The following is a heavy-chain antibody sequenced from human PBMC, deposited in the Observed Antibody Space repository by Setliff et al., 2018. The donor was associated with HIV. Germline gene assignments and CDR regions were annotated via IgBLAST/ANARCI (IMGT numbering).Heavy chain of an antibody. J-gene: IGHJ6*02. Sequence: PSETLSLTCTVSGGSISSGGYYWSWIRQHPGKGLEWIGYIYYSGSTYYNPSLKSRVAISVGTSKNQFSLKLSSVTAADTAVYYCARDYGDTPSYYYYYGMDVWGQGTTVTVSS. CDR1: GGSISSGGYY. D-gene: IGHD4-17*01. CDR3: ARDYGDTPSYYYYYGMDV. CDR2: IYYSGST. V-gene: IGHV4-31*03.